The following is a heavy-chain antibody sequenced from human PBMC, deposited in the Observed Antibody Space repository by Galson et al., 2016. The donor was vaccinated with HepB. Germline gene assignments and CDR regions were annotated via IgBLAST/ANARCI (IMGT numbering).Heavy chain of an antibody. CDR1: GFTFDGYA. V-gene: IGHV3-9*01. Sequence: SLRLSCAASGFTFDGYAMHWVRQAPGKGLEWVSGISWNSGSIGYADSVKGRFTISRDNAKNSLYLQMNSLRAEDTALYYCAKEGGSGYYTRAAVYYFDYWGQGTLVTVSS. J-gene: IGHJ4*02. CDR2: ISWNSGSI. D-gene: IGHD3-22*01. CDR3: AKEGGSGYYTRAAVYYFDY.